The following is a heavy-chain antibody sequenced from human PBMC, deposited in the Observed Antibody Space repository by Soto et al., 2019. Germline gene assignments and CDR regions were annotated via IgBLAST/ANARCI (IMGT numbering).Heavy chain of an antibody. V-gene: IGHV3-15*07. CDR3: TTDSLFTGQLVRMDN. D-gene: IGHD3-9*01. Sequence: PGGSLRLSCAASGFTFSDAWINWVRQAPEKGLEWVGRIKSKTDGGTTDFAAPVKGRFAISRDDSRDMVYMQMYSLKTDDTAVYYCTTDSLFTGQLVRMDNWGHGTLVTVSS. J-gene: IGHJ4*01. CDR1: GFTFSDAW. CDR2: IKSKTDGGTT.